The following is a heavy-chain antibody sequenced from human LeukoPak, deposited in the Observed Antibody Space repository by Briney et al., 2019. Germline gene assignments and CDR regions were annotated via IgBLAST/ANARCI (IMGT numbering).Heavy chain of an antibody. D-gene: IGHD3-10*01. CDR2: INHSGSP. Sequence: PSETLSLTCAVYGGSYSGYYWSWIRQPPGKGLEWIGEINHSGSPNYNPSLKSRVNISLDTSKNQFSLKLRPVTAADTAVYYCAREVYYGSGSYYRARGAFDIWGQGTMVSVCS. J-gene: IGHJ3*02. CDR3: AREVYYGSGSYYRARGAFDI. CDR1: GGSYSGYY. V-gene: IGHV4-34*01.